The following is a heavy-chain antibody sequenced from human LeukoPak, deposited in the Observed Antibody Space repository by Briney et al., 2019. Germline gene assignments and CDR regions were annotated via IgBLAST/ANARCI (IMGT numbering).Heavy chain of an antibody. Sequence: GGSLRLSCTASGFGFDTMHWVRQAPGKGLEWVSLITWDGGTSYYGDSVKGRFSISRDNAENSLYLQMNSLRAEDTAVYYCARDRGSSRGFDYWGQGTLVTVSS. V-gene: IGHV3-43*01. J-gene: IGHJ4*02. D-gene: IGHD3-16*01. CDR2: ITWDGGTS. CDR3: ARDRGSSRGFDY. CDR1: GFGFDT.